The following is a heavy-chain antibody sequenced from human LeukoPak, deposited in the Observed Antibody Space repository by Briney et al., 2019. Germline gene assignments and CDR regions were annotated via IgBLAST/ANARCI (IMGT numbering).Heavy chain of an antibody. CDR2: ISPYNGNT. J-gene: IGHJ5*02. Sequence: ASVKVSCKASGYIFTNYVISWVRQAPGQGLEWMGWISPYNGNTNYAQRFQGRVTMTTDTSTNTAYMELRSLRSDDTAVYYCATTVAATIRWFDPWGQGTLVTVSS. CDR3: ATTVAATIRWFDP. D-gene: IGHD1-26*01. V-gene: IGHV1-18*01. CDR1: GYIFTNYV.